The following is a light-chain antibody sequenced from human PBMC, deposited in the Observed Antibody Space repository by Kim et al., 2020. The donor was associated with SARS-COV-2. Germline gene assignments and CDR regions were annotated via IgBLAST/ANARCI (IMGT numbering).Light chain of an antibody. Sequence: QSALTQSPSASGTPGQSITISCSGSRSNIGSNTVTWYQQVPGTAPKLLIYSNNQRPSGVPDRFSGSKSGTSASLAISGLQSDDEADYYCAAWDDSLRGPLFGGGTQLTVL. CDR3: AAWDDSLRGPL. CDR2: SNN. CDR1: RSNIGSNT. J-gene: IGLJ3*02. V-gene: IGLV1-44*01.